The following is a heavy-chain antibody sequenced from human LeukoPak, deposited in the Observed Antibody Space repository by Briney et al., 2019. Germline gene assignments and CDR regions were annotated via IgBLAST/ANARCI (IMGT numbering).Heavy chain of an antibody. V-gene: IGHV3-48*03. D-gene: IGHD3-10*01. CDR1: GFTFSSYE. CDR3: ARENRGFITRPIDY. CDR2: ISSSGSTK. J-gene: IGHJ4*02. Sequence: GGSLRLSCAASGFTFSSYEMNWVRQAPGKGLEWVSYISSSGSTKYYADSVKARFTISRDNAKNSLYLQMNSLRADDTAVYYCARENRGFITRPIDYWGQGTLVTVSS.